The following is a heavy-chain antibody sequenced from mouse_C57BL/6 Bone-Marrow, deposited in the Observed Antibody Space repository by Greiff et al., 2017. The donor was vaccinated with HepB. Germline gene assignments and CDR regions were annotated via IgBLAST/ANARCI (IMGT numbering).Heavy chain of an antibody. CDR1: GFTFSDYG. J-gene: IGHJ2*01. Sequence: DVQLVESGGGLVQPGGSLKLSCAASGFTFSDYGMAWVRQAPRKGPEWVAFISNLVYSIYYADTVTGRFTISRENAKNTLYLEMSSLRSEDTAMYYCARHRDWDNYFDYWGQGTTLTVSS. D-gene: IGHD4-1*01. V-gene: IGHV5-15*01. CDR2: ISNLVYSI. CDR3: ARHRDWDNYFDY.